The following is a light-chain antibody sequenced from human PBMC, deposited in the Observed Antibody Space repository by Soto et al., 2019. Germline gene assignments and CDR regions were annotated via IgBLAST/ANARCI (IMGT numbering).Light chain of an antibody. V-gene: IGKV3-11*01. CDR2: GAS. CDR1: QSVDSY. Sequence: EIVLTQSPATLSLSPGERATLSCRASQSVDSYLAWYRQKPGQAPRLLISGASNRAPGIPARFSGSGSGTEFTLTISSLEPEDFAVYYCQQRNNWPPTWTFGQGTKVEIK. J-gene: IGKJ1*01. CDR3: QQRNNWPPTWT.